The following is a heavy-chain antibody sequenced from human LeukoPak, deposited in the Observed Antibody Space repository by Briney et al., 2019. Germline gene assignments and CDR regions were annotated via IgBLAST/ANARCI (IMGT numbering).Heavy chain of an antibody. D-gene: IGHD1-26*01. Sequence: ASVKVSCKASGYTFTGYYIHWVRQAPGQGLEWMGWINPNSGGTNYAQKFQGRVTMTRDTSISTAYMELSRLRSDDTAVYYCAKIYVPRSGLLGYFDYWGQGTLVTVSS. CDR1: GYTFTGYY. J-gene: IGHJ4*02. V-gene: IGHV1-2*02. CDR3: AKIYVPRSGLLGYFDY. CDR2: INPNSGGT.